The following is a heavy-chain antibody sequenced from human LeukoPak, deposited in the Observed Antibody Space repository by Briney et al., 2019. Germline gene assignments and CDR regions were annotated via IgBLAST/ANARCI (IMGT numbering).Heavy chain of an antibody. CDR3: ATGSLTGVDWYFDL. Sequence: GGSLRLSCAASGFTFSSYAMSWVRQAPGKGLEWVSAISGSGDSTYYADSVKGRFTISRDNSKNTLYLQMNSLRAEDTAVYYCATGSLTGVDWYFDLWGRGTLVTVSS. CDR1: GFTFSSYA. D-gene: IGHD7-27*01. V-gene: IGHV3-23*01. J-gene: IGHJ2*01. CDR2: ISGSGDST.